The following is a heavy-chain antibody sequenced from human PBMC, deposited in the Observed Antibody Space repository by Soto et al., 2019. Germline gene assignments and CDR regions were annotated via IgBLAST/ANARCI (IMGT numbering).Heavy chain of an antibody. V-gene: IGHV1-69*01. CDR2: IIPMFDTA. J-gene: IGHJ6*02. CDR3: ARGWDYYYGMDV. D-gene: IGHD6-13*01. Sequence: QVQLVQSGAEVKKPGSSVKVSCKASGGTFSSYAISWVRQAPGQGLEWMGGIIPMFDTANYVQKFQGRVTITANESTSTAYMELFSLRSEDTAVYYCARGWDYYYGMDVWGQGTTVTVSS. CDR1: GGTFSSYA.